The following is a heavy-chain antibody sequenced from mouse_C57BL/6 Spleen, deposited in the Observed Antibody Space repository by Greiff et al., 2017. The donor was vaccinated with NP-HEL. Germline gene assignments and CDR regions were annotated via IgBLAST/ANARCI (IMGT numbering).Heavy chain of an antibody. CDR2: IYPGSGNT. J-gene: IGHJ1*03. V-gene: IGHV1-66*01. CDR1: GYSFTSYY. D-gene: IGHD1-1*01. CDR3: AIPYGSSYWYFDV. Sequence: VQLQQSGPELVKPGASVKISCKASGYSFTSYYIHWVKQRPGQGLEWIGWIYPGSGNTKYNEKFKGKATLTADTSSSTAYMQLSSLTSEDSAVYYCAIPYGSSYWYFDVWGTGTTVTVSS.